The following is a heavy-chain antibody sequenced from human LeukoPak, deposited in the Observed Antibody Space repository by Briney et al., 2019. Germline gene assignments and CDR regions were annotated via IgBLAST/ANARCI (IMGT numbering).Heavy chain of an antibody. Sequence: GGSLRLSCAASGFTFSSYAMSWVRQAPGKGLEWVSAISGSGGSTYYADSVKGRFTISRDNSKNTLYLQMNSLRAEDTAVYYCAKAPYDYVWGSYRLTVGMDVWGQGTTVIVSS. CDR2: ISGSGGST. CDR1: GFTFSSYA. CDR3: AKAPYDYVWGSYRLTVGMDV. J-gene: IGHJ6*02. D-gene: IGHD3-16*02. V-gene: IGHV3-23*01.